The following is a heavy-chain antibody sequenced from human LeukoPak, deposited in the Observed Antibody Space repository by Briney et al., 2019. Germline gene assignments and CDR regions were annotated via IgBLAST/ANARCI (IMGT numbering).Heavy chain of an antibody. CDR3: ARDYKATRYGTFDY. V-gene: IGHV1-18*01. D-gene: IGHD1-1*01. CDR1: GYTFTSYG. CDR2: ISAYNGNT. Sequence: ASVKVSCKASGYTFTSYGISWVRQAPGQGLEWMGWISAYNGNTNYAQKLQGRVTMTTDTSTSTAYMELRSLRSEDTAVYYCARDYKATRYGTFDYWGQGTLVTVSS. J-gene: IGHJ4*02.